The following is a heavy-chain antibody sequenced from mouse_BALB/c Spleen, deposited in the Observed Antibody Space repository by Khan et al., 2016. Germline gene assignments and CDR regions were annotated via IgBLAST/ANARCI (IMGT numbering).Heavy chain of an antibody. CDR1: GFTFSSYG. CDR2: INSNGGST. Sequence: EVELVESGGGLVQPGGSLKLSCAASGFTFSSYGMSWVRQTPDKRLELVATINSNGGSTYYPDSVKGRFTISRDNAKNTLYLQMSSLKSEDTARYNCASGGLRWFDYWGQGTTLTVSS. D-gene: IGHD1-1*01. J-gene: IGHJ2*01. V-gene: IGHV5-6-3*01. CDR3: ASGGLRWFDY.